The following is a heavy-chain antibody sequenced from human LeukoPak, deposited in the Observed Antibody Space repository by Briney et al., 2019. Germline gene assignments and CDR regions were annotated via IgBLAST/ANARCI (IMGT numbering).Heavy chain of an antibody. CDR2: IIPIFGIP. CDR3: GLSGNYYYYYMDV. V-gene: IGHV1-69*13. D-gene: IGHD6-25*01. CDR1: GGTFRTFA. Sequence: SVKVSCKASGGTFRTFAISWVRQASGQGLEWMGGIIPIFGIPDSAQKFQGRLTITADESTTTAYMELSSLRSDDTAIYYCGLSGNYYYYYMDVWGKGTTVTISS. J-gene: IGHJ6*03.